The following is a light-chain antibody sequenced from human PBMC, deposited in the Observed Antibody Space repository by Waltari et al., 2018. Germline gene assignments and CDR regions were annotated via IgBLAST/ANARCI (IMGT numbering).Light chain of an antibody. Sequence: DIVMTQSPDSLAVSLGATATTNCKSRQTILHSNNNNYLAWYQQRPGHPPKLLFSWASTRESGVPDRFSGSGSGTDFTLTISNLQAEDVAVYYCQHYYGRPPHTFGRGTKLEIQ. CDR1: QTILHSNNNNY. CDR2: WAS. J-gene: IGKJ2*01. V-gene: IGKV4-1*01. CDR3: QHYYGRPPHT.